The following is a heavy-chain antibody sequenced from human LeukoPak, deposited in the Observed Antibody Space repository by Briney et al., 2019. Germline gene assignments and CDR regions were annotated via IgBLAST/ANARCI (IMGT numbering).Heavy chain of an antibody. CDR3: ASSLGPLTEY. J-gene: IGHJ4*01. CDR2: INSGGSGT. CDR1: RFNFAGNW. V-gene: IGHV3-74*01. D-gene: IGHD7-27*01. Sequence: GGSLRLSCAASRFNFAGNWMHWVRQTPGKGLMWVSRINSGGSGTSYAGSVEGRFTISRDNAKNTLYLQMNNLRAEDTAMYYCASSLGPLTEYWGQGTLVTVSS.